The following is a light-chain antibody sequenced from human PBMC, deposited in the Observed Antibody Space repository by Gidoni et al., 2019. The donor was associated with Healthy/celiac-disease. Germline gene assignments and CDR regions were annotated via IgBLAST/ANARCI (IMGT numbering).Light chain of an antibody. Sequence: EIVLTQSPATLSLSPGERATPSCRPSQSVSNYSAWYQQKPGQAPRLLFYEASNRATGIPARFSGSGSGTDFTLTISSLAPEDFAVYYCQQRSNWPPLTFGGGTKVEIK. J-gene: IGKJ4*01. CDR2: EAS. CDR1: QSVSNY. CDR3: QQRSNWPPLT. V-gene: IGKV3-11*01.